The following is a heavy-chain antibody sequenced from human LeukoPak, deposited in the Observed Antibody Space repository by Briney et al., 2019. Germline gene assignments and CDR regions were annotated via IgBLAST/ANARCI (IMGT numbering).Heavy chain of an antibody. CDR1: GGSISTYY. CDR2: INYIGYT. Sequence: SWTLSLTFTGSGGSISTYYWSWIRQSPGKGLEGIGYINYIGYTNYNLSLERRVPITVDTDKNQFSLRLNSMTAADTDVYYCERDRFAMVRGAANWSDPWGQGTLVTVSS. CDR3: ERDRFAMVRGAANWSDP. V-gene: IGHV4-59*01. J-gene: IGHJ5*02. D-gene: IGHD3-10*01.